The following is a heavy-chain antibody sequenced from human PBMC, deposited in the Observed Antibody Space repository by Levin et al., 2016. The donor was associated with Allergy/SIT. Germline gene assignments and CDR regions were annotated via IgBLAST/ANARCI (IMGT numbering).Heavy chain of an antibody. V-gene: IGHV3-53*01. Sequence: GESLKISCAASGFTVSSNYMSWVRQAPGKGLEWVSVIYSGGSTYYADSVKGRFTISRDNAKNSLYLQMNSLRAEDTAVYYCARGMSGWDDFGPTDYWGQGTLVTVSS. CDR1: GFTVSSNY. D-gene: IGHD6-19*01. J-gene: IGHJ4*02. CDR2: IYSGGST. CDR3: ARGMSGWDDFGPTDY.